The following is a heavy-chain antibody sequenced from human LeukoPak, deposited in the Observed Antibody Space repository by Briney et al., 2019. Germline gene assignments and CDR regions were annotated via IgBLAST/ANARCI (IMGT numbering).Heavy chain of an antibody. CDR3: ARGTTDDAFDI. D-gene: IGHD1-1*01. CDR1: EFSVGSNY. CDR2: IYSGGST. V-gene: IGHV3-66*01. Sequence: GGSLRLSCAASEFSVGSNYMTWVRQAPGKGLEWVSLIYSGGSTYYADSVKGRFTISRDNAKNSLYLQMNSLRAEDTAVYYCARGTTDDAFDIWGQGTMVTVSS. J-gene: IGHJ3*02.